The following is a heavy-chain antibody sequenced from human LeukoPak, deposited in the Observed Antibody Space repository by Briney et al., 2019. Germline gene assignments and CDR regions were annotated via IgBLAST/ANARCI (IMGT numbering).Heavy chain of an antibody. CDR1: GFTFDDYG. D-gene: IGHD1-26*01. CDR2: INWNGGST. J-gene: IGHJ4*02. V-gene: IGHV3-20*04. Sequence: GGSLRLSCSASGFTFDDYGMSWVRQAPGKGLEWVSGINWNGGSTAYADSVKGRFTISRDNAKNSLYLQMNSLRAEDTAFYYCARDEEGGSYPLDYWGQGTLVTV. CDR3: ARDEEGGSYPLDY.